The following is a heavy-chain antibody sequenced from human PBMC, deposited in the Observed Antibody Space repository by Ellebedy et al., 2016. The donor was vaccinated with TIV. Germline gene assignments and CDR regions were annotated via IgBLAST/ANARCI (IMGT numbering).Heavy chain of an antibody. V-gene: IGHV4-39*07. CDR3: ASRRYGMDV. Sequence: SETLSLXCTVSGGSISSSSYYWSWIRQPPGKGLEWIGEINHSGSTNYNPSLKSRVTISVDTSKNQFSLKLSSVTAADTAVYYCASRRYGMDVWGQGTTVTASS. CDR2: INHSGST. CDR1: GGSISSSSYY. J-gene: IGHJ6*02.